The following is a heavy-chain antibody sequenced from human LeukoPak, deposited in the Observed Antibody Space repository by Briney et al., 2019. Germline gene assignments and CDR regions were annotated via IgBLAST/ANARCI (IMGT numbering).Heavy chain of an antibody. CDR2: VSGSGGST. J-gene: IGHJ4*02. CDR1: GFTFSSYA. CDR3: AKDRSTDWYWDFDY. Sequence: PGGSLRLSCAASGFTFSSYAMSWVRQAPGKGLEGVSAVSGSGGSTYYSGSVKGRFTISRDNSKNTLYLQMNNLRADDTAVYYCAKDRSTDWYWDFDYWGQGILVTVSS. D-gene: IGHD6-19*01. V-gene: IGHV3-23*01.